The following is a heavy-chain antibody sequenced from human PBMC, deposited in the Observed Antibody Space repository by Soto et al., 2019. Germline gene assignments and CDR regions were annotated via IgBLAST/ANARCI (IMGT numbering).Heavy chain of an antibody. V-gene: IGHV2-5*02. D-gene: IGHD3-10*01. CDR3: AHRPLLWFGLGLTYFDY. CDR2: IYWDDDK. CDR1: GFSLSTSGVG. Sequence: VSGPTLVNPTQTLTLTCTFSGFSLSTSGVGVGWIRQPPGKALEWLALIYWDDDKRYSPSLKSRLTITKDTSKNQVVLTMTNMDPVDTATYYCAHRPLLWFGLGLTYFDYWGQGTLVTVSS. J-gene: IGHJ4*02.